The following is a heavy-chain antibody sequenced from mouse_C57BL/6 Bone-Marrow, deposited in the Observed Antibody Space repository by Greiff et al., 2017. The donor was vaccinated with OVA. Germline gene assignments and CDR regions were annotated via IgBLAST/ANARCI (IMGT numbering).Heavy chain of an antibody. CDR1: GYTFTDYY. Sequence: VQLQQSGPVLVKPGASVKMSCKASGYTFTDYYMNWVKQSHGKSLEWIGVINPYNGGTSYNQKFKGKATLTVDKSSSTAYMELNSLTSEDSAVYYCARGYYKMDYWGQGTSVTVSS. J-gene: IGHJ4*01. V-gene: IGHV1-19*01. CDR3: ARGYYKMDY. CDR2: INPYNGGT. D-gene: IGHD2-3*01.